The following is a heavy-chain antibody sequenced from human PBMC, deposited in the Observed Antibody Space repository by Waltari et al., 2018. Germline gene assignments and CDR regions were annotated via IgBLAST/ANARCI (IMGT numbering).Heavy chain of an antibody. CDR2: IYDSETI. V-gene: IGHV4-38-2*01. CDR1: GYPLHSNYF. CDR3: ARGLSKVADY. Sequence: QVQLQESGPGLVKPSETLSLPCAVSGYPLHSNYFWGWVRQPPGKGLEWIGHIYDSETIFYNPSLKSRVTISLDTSKNHFSLKLSSLTAADTAVYFCARGLSKVADYWGQGILVTVSS. J-gene: IGHJ4*02. D-gene: IGHD1-26*01.